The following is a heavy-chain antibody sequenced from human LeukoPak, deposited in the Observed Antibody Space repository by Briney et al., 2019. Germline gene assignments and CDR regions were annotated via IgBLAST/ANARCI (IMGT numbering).Heavy chain of an antibody. CDR3: AKDHDGYGSGSCVGD. D-gene: IGHD3-10*01. CDR2: ISYDGNNK. Sequence: GGSLRLSCAAPGFIFSTYGMHWVRQAPGKGLEWVAVISYDGNNKYYADSVKGRFTISRDNSKNTLYLQMNSLTTEDTAVYYCAKDHDGYGSGSCVGDWGQGTLVTVS. CDR1: GFIFSTYG. V-gene: IGHV3-30*18. J-gene: IGHJ4*02.